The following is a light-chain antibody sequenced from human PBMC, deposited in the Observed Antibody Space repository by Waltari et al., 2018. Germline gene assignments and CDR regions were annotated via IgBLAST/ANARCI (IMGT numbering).Light chain of an antibody. CDR3: QQANSFPLT. Sequence: DIQMTPSPSSVSASVGDRVTITCRASQGISNHLAWHQQKPGKAPTLLISDASSLQSGVPSRFSGSGSGTDFTLTISNLQPEDCATYYCQQANSFPLTFGGGTRVAIK. CDR2: DAS. V-gene: IGKV1-12*01. CDR1: QGISNH. J-gene: IGKJ4*01.